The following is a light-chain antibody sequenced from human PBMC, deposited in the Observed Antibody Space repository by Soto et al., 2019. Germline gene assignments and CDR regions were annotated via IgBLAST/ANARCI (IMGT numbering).Light chain of an antibody. V-gene: IGLV2-14*01. J-gene: IGLJ3*02. CDR1: SGDVCGYNS. CDR2: DVS. Sequence: QSALTQPASVSGSPGQSITISCTGNSGDVCGYNSVSWYQQYPGKAPKLMIYDVSNRPSGVSNHFSGSNSGNTASLTSSGRQAEDEADYYCSSYTSSGAVVFGGGTQLTVL. CDR3: SSYTSSGAVV.